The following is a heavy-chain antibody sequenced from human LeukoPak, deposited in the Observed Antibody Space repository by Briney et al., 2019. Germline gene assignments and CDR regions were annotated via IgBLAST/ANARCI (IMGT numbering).Heavy chain of an antibody. CDR2: INSDGSST. D-gene: IGHD3-22*01. CDR3: ARDDSGYLSGYFDY. Sequence: GGSLRLSCAASGFTFSSYWMHWVRQAPGKGLVWVSRINSDGSSTSYADSVKGRFTISKDNAKNSLYLQMNSLRAEDTAVYYCARDDSGYLSGYFDYWGQGTLVTVSS. V-gene: IGHV3-74*01. J-gene: IGHJ4*02. CDR1: GFTFSSYW.